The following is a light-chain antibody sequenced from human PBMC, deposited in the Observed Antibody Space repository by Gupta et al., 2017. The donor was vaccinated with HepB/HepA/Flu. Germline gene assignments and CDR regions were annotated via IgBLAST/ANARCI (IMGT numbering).Light chain of an antibody. CDR3: QQGSHWPT. CDR2: AAS. V-gene: IGKV3-11*01. J-gene: IGKJ5*01. CDR1: QSASSY. Sequence: TLXXSPGERATLCCRARQSASSYLAWYQQKPGQPPRLLIYAASNRATGIPARFSSSGCGTDFTLTISSLEPEDFAVYYCQQGSHWPTFGQGTRLEIQ.